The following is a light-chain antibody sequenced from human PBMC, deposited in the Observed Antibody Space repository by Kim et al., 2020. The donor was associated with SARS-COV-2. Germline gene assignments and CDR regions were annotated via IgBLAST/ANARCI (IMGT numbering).Light chain of an antibody. CDR3: QQYSNWPRT. V-gene: IGKV3-15*01. Sequence: EIVMTQSPATLSVSPGERASLSCRASQSVGKNLAWYQQKPGQAPSLLISDASTRATGIPDRFSGSGSGTEFTLTITSLQSEDFAVYYCQQYSNWPRTFGQGTKVDIK. J-gene: IGKJ1*01. CDR1: QSVGKN. CDR2: DAS.